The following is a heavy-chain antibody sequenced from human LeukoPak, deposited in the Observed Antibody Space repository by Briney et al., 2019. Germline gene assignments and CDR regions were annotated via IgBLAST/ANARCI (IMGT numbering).Heavy chain of an antibody. CDR1: GCSFSGSA. V-gene: IGHV3-73*01. CDR2: IRSKANNYAT. CDR3: AKQYGSGSYKPFDY. Sequence: GGSLRLSCAASGCSFSGSAIHWVRQASGKGLEWVGRIRSKANNYATAYTASVKGRFTISRDNSKNTLYLQMNSLRAEDTAVYYCAKQYGSGSYKPFDYWGQGTLVTVSS. D-gene: IGHD3-10*01. J-gene: IGHJ4*02.